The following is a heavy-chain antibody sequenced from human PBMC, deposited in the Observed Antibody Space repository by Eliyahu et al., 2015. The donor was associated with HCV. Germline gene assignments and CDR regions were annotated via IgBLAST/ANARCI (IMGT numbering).Heavy chain of an antibody. V-gene: IGHV3-23*01. CDR2: ISGSGGTT. CDR1: GFSFSSHG. D-gene: IGHD3-10*01. Sequence: QMLESGGGLVQPGGSLRLSCAASGFSFSSHGMTWVRQAPGKGLEWLSDISGSGGTTEYADSVKGRFTISRDNSKNIVYGAMNEQPDKQGDGRYCARRPGSSSRGSYWYFDLWGRGTLVTVSS. J-gene: IGHJ2*01. CDR3: ARRPGSSSRGSYWYFDL.